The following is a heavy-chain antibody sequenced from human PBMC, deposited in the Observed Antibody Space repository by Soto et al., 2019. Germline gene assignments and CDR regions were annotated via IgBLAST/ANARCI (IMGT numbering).Heavy chain of an antibody. D-gene: IGHD6-13*01. J-gene: IGHJ4*02. CDR3: AREEPVSSWSPLDY. V-gene: IGHV3-74*01. CDR1: GFTFSRIW. Sequence: EVQLVASGGGLVQNGGSLRLSCAASGFTFSRIWMHWVRQAPGKGLVWVSRISSDGTTTNYADSVRGRFTMSRDNAKNTLYLQLNSLKAEDTAVYYCAREEPVSSWSPLDYWGQGTLVTVSS. CDR2: ISSDGTTT.